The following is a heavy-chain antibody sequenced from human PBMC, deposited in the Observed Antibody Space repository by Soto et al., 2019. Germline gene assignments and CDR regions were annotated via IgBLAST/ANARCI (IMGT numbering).Heavy chain of an antibody. D-gene: IGHD3-9*01. J-gene: IGHJ6*02. V-gene: IGHV4-59*08. CDR3: ARGKGEYYDILTGYYYGMDV. CDR2: IYYSGST. Sequence: SETLSLTCTVSGGSISSYYWSWIRQPPGKGLEWIGYIYYSGSTNYNPSLKSRVTISVDTSKNQFSLKLSSVTAADTAVYYCARGKGEYYDILTGYYYGMDVWGQGTTVTVSS. CDR1: GGSISSYY.